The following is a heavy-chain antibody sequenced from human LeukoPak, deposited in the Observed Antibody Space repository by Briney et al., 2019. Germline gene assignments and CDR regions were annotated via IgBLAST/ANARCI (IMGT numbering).Heavy chain of an antibody. Sequence: SETLSLTCPVSGGSISSYYWSWIRQPAGKGLEWIGRIYTSGSTNYNPSLKSRVTISIDTSKNQFSLKLSSVTAADTGVYYCASSRGYSSSLWYYYMDVWGKGTTVTVSS. CDR1: GGSISSYY. J-gene: IGHJ6*03. CDR3: ASSRGYSSSLWYYYMDV. V-gene: IGHV4-4*07. CDR2: IYTSGST. D-gene: IGHD6-13*01.